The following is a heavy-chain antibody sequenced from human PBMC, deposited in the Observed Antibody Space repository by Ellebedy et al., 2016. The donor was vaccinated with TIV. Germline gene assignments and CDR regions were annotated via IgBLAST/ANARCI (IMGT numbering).Heavy chain of an antibody. Sequence: AASVKVSCKTSGYTFIDYHIHWVRQAPGQGLEWMGWINAKRGATIYVQKFHDRVTMTRDISISTAFLEVTGLTSDDPGVYYCARHGVSGWSDFDYWGQGTLVTVSS. CDR3: ARHGVSGWSDFDY. CDR1: GYTFIDYH. J-gene: IGHJ4*02. D-gene: IGHD6-19*01. CDR2: INAKRGAT. V-gene: IGHV1-2*02.